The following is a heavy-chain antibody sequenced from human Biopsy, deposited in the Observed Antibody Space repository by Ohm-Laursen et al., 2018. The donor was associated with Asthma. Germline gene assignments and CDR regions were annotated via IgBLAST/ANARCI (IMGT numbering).Heavy chain of an antibody. Sequence: SLRLSCTASGFTFTDYWMHWVRHAPGKGLVWVSRINVEGTTTNYADSVKGRFTISRDNAKNTLYLQMNSLRAEDTAVYYCAKGRIHHFCDSSGYYKNDWGQGTLVTVSS. CDR3: AKGRIHHFCDSSGYYKND. CDR1: GFTFTDYW. CDR2: INVEGTTT. V-gene: IGHV3-74*01. J-gene: IGHJ4*02. D-gene: IGHD3-22*01.